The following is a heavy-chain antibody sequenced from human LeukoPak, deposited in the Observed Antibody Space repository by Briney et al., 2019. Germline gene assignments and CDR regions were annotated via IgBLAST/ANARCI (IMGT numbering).Heavy chain of an antibody. CDR2: INTSGGGT. Sequence: ASVKVSSKPPDSTFTTSNYMHWVRRAPGQGLEGIGIINTSGGGTNYAQKFQGRVTMTRDTSTSTVYMELGSLTSEDTAVYYCAREESGGYFDYWGQGALVTVSS. CDR1: DSTFTTSNY. J-gene: IGHJ4*02. D-gene: IGHD2-8*02. CDR3: AREESGGYFDY. V-gene: IGHV1-46*01.